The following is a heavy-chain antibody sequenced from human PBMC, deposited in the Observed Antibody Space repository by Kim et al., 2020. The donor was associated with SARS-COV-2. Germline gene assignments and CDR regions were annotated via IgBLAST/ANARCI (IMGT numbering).Heavy chain of an antibody. V-gene: IGHV1-69*06. J-gene: IGHJ5*02. D-gene: IGHD2-21*02. CDR3: ARASYCGGDCYSWFDP. CDR2: IIPIFGTA. Sequence: SVKVSCKASGGTFSSYAISWVRQAPGQGLEWMGGIIPIFGTANYAQKFQGRVTITADKSTSTAYMELSSLRSEDTAVYYCARASYCGGDCYSWFDPWGQGTLVTVSS. CDR1: GGTFSSYA.